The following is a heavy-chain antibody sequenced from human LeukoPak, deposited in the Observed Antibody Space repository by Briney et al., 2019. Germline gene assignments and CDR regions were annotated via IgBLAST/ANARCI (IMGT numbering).Heavy chain of an antibody. CDR3: ARDRGYSYGYRLDY. V-gene: IGHV4-59*01. J-gene: IGHJ4*02. Sequence: KPSETLSLTCTVSGGSISSYYWSWIRQPPGKGLEWIGYTYYSGSTNYNPSLKSRVTISVDTSKNQFSLKLSSVTAADTAVYYCARDRGYSYGYRLDYWGQGTLVTVSS. CDR1: GGSISSYY. D-gene: IGHD5-18*01. CDR2: TYYSGST.